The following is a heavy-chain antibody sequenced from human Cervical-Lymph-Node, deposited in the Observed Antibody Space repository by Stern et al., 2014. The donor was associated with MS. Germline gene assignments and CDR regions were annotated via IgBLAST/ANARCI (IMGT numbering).Heavy chain of an antibody. CDR1: GYMFTNYY. D-gene: IGHD3-10*01. V-gene: IGHV1-46*03. CDR3: ARDQGIAMVRGVRPSPPAMDY. J-gene: IGHJ4*02. CDR2: INPSGGST. Sequence: QVQLVQSGAEVKKPGASVRVSCEASGYMFTNYYMHWVRQAPGQGLEWVGIINPSGGSTRYAQKFQGRVSFTRDSSESMVYLELSSLRSEDTAVYYCARDQGIAMVRGVRPSPPAMDYWGQGTLVTVSS.